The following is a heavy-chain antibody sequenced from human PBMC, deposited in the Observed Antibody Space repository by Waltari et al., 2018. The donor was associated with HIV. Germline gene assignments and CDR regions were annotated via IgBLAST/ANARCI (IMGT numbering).Heavy chain of an antibody. D-gene: IGHD1-26*01. Sequence: QVHLVQSGAAVKKPGSSVKVSCNASGGAFVCHSLNWGRRAPGQGLDWMGSASARLGTANYARKFESRVTITAKKYMTIAYMELNGVGMDDSAVYYCATTRETMGVYVDSWGQGALFTVS. J-gene: IGHJ5*01. V-gene: IGHV1-69*08. CDR2: ASARLGTA. CDR1: GGAFVCHS. CDR3: ATTRETMGVYVDS.